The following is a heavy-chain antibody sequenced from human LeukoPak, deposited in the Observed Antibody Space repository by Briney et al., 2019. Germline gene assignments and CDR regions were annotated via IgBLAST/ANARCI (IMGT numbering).Heavy chain of an antibody. CDR3: ARTRGWFDP. Sequence: GGSLRLSRAATGFTFSSYAMTWVRQAPGKGLEWVSAFGVISDTYYADSVKGRFTISRDNSKNTVFLQMNSLRADDTAVYYCARTRGWFDPWGPGTLVTVSS. CDR1: GFTFSSYA. V-gene: IGHV3-23*01. D-gene: IGHD1-14*01. CDR2: FGVISDT. J-gene: IGHJ5*02.